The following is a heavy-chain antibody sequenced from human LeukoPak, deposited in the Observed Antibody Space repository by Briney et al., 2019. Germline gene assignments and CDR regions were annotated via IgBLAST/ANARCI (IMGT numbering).Heavy chain of an antibody. V-gene: IGHV1-69*13. J-gene: IGHJ4*02. D-gene: IGHD2-2*01. Sequence: SVKVSCKASGYTFTSYGISWVRQAPGQGLEWMGGIIPIFGTANYAQKFQGRVTITADESTGTAYMELSSLRSEDTAVYYCARGVLSVGALPAAKYYFDYWGQGTLVTVSS. CDR3: ARGVLSVGALPAAKYYFDY. CDR2: IIPIFGTA. CDR1: GYTFTSYG.